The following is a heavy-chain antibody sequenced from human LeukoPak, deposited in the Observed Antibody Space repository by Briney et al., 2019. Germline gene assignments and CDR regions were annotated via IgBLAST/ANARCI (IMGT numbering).Heavy chain of an antibody. J-gene: IGHJ4*02. CDR1: GYTFTSYY. Sequence: ASVKVSCKASGYTFTSYYMHWVRQAPGQGLEWMGIINPSGGSTSYAQKFQGRVTMTRDTSTSTVYMELSSLRSEDTAVYYCARDGGAYCGGDCYRFDYWGQGTLVTVSS. D-gene: IGHD2-21*02. V-gene: IGHV1-46*01. CDR2: INPSGGST. CDR3: ARDGGAYCGGDCYRFDY.